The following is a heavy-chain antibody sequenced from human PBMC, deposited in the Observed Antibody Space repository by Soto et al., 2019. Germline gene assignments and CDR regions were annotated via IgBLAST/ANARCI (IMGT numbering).Heavy chain of an antibody. CDR3: AVQYSSGWYVGDEPFDY. D-gene: IGHD6-19*01. CDR2: IIPILGIA. V-gene: IGHV1-69*02. J-gene: IGHJ4*02. CDR1: GGTFSSYT. Sequence: ASVKVSCKASGGTFSSYTISWVRQAPGQGLEWMGRIIPILGIANYAQKFQGRVTITADKSTSTAYMELSSLRSEDTAVYYCAVQYSSGWYVGDEPFDYWGQGTLVTVSS.